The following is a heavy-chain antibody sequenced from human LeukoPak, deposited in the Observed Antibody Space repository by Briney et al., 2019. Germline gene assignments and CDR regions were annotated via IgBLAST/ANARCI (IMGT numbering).Heavy chain of an antibody. V-gene: IGHV3-21*01. CDR1: GFTFSNSA. D-gene: IGHD2-8*01. Sequence: PGGSLRLSCAASGFTFSNSAMNWVRQAPGKGLEWVSSINNVASHIYYADSERGRFTISRENAKNSVSLQMSNLRAEDTAVYYCANGAFRLYYIDVWGKGTTVTVSS. J-gene: IGHJ6*03. CDR2: INNVASHI. CDR3: ANGAFRLYYIDV.